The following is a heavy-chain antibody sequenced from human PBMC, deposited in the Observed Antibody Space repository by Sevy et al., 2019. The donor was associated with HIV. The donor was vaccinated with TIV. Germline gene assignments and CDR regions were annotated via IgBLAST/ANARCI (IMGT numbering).Heavy chain of an antibody. Sequence: GGSLRLSCAASGLTFSDNYMSWIRQAPGKGLEWISYISGSGNTIYYADSVKGRFTISRDNAKNSLYLQMNSLRAEDTAVYYCARASESRTTDDKRGAFDIWGQGTMVTVSS. CDR3: ARASESRTTDDKRGAFDI. D-gene: IGHD1-1*01. J-gene: IGHJ3*02. CDR1: GLTFSDNY. CDR2: ISGSGNTI. V-gene: IGHV3-11*01.